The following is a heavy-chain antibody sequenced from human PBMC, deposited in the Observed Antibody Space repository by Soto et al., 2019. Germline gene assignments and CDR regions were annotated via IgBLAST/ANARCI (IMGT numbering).Heavy chain of an antibody. V-gene: IGHV4-28*01. CDR3: ARRQIQGPIDY. Sequence: QVQLQESGPGLVKPSDTLSLTCAVSGYSISSSNWWGWIRQPPGKGLEWIGYIYYSGTTYYNPSLKPXXTXSXXTSPTQFSLKLTSVTAVDTAVYSCARRQIQGPIDYWGQGTLVTVSS. J-gene: IGHJ4*02. CDR2: IYYSGTT. CDR1: GYSISSSNW.